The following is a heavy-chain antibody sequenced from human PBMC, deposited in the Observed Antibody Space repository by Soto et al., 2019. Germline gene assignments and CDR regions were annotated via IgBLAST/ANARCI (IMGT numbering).Heavy chain of an antibody. CDR1: GFSLSTYW. D-gene: IGHD3-10*01. CDR3: VRVATPMARNDD. CDR2: IKEDGSEK. V-gene: IGHV3-7*03. Sequence: EVQLVESGGGLVQPGGSLRLSCAASGFSLSTYWMSWVRQAPGKGPEWVANIKEDGSEKYYVDSVKGRFSIYRYNAKNSLYLQMDSLSGESTTVYYCVRVATPMARNDDGGRGTLVTVP. J-gene: IGHJ4*01.